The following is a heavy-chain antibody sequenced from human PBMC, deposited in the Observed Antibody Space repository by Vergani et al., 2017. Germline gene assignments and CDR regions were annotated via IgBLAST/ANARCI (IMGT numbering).Heavy chain of an antibody. Sequence: QVQLVQSGAEVKKPGASVKVSCKASGYTFTSYYMHWVRQAPGQGLEWMGIINPSGGSTSYAQKFQGRGTMTRDTSTSTVYMELSSLRSEDTVVYYCASADYSGNLPGDYWGEGTLGTVS. D-gene: IGHD4-23*01. CDR1: GYTFTSYY. CDR3: ASADYSGNLPGDY. J-gene: IGHJ4*02. V-gene: IGHV1-46*01. CDR2: INPSGGST.